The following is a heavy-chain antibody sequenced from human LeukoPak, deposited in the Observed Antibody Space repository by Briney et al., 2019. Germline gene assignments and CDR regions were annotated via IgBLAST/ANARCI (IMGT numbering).Heavy chain of an antibody. Sequence: GGSLRLSCAASGFTFDDYTMHWVRQAPGKGLEWVSLISWDGGSTYYADSVKGRFTISRDNSKNTLYLQMNSLRAEDTAVYYCAKDLHSSSWFTREYFQHWGQGTLVTVSS. J-gene: IGHJ1*01. CDR2: ISWDGGST. V-gene: IGHV3-43*01. CDR1: GFTFDDYT. CDR3: AKDLHSSSWFTREYFQH. D-gene: IGHD6-13*01.